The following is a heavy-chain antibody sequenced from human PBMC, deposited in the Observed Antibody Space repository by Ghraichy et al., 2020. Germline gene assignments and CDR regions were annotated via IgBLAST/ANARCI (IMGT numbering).Heavy chain of an antibody. Sequence: SQTLSLTCTVSGGSISSGGYYWSWIRQHPGKGLEWIGYIYYSGSTYYNPSLKSRVTISVDTSKNQFSLKLSSVTAADTAVYYCARDGYSADYGDYVYWGQGTLVTVSS. CDR3: ARDGYSADYGDYVY. J-gene: IGHJ4*02. V-gene: IGHV4-31*03. D-gene: IGHD4-17*01. CDR1: GGSISSGGYY. CDR2: IYYSGST.